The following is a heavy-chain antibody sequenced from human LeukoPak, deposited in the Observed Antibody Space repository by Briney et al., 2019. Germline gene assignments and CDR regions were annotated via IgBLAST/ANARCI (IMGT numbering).Heavy chain of an antibody. J-gene: IGHJ4*02. D-gene: IGHD6-13*01. CDR3: AKGRYSSSGYFDY. Sequence: PGGSLRLSCAASGFTFSSFAMSWVRQAPGKGLEWVSVISGSGGNTYYADSVKGRFTISRDNSKNTLYLQMNSLRAEDTAVYYCAKGRYSSSGYFDYWGQGTLVTVSS. CDR1: GFTFSSFA. V-gene: IGHV3-23*01. CDR2: ISGSGGNT.